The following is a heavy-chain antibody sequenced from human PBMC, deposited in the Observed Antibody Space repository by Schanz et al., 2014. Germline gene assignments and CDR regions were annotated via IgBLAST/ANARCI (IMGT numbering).Heavy chain of an antibody. V-gene: IGHV3-7*01. CDR1: GFTFSSYS. Sequence: VQLVESGGSVVQPGRSLRLSCAASGFTFSSYSMNWVRQAPGKGLEWVANIKQDGSERYYVDSVKGRFTISRDNAKNSLYLQMNSLRAEDAAVYYCARVELSVYYYAMDVWGQGTTVTVSS. CDR2: IKQDGSER. CDR3: ARVELSVYYYAMDV. J-gene: IGHJ6*02. D-gene: IGHD2-15*01.